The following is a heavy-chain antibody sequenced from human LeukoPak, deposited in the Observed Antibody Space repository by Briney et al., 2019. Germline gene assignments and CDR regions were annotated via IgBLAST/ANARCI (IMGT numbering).Heavy chain of an antibody. Sequence: SETLSLTCTVSGGSISSSSYYWGWIRQPPGKGLEWIGCIDYSGSTYYNPSLKSRVTISVDTSKNQFSLKLSSVTAADTAVYYCAREPPWYDFWSDALEGDAFDIRGQGTMVTVSS. J-gene: IGHJ3*02. CDR2: IDYSGST. D-gene: IGHD3-3*01. CDR1: GGSISSSSYY. CDR3: AREPPWYDFWSDALEGDAFDI. V-gene: IGHV4-39*07.